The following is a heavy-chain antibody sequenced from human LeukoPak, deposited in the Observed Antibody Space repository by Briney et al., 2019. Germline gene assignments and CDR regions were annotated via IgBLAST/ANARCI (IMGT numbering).Heavy chain of an antibody. D-gene: IGHD3-9*01. CDR1: GYTFSLYQ. V-gene: IGHV3-74*01. Sequence: GGSLRLSCGASGYTFSLYQMHWVRHVPGKGLVWVARINEDGSRTDYADSVKGRFTVSRDNAKNTLHLQMNSLRAEDTAVYYCARTPLRYFDWLLSYWGRGTLVTVSS. CDR2: INEDGSRT. J-gene: IGHJ4*02. CDR3: ARTPLRYFDWLLSY.